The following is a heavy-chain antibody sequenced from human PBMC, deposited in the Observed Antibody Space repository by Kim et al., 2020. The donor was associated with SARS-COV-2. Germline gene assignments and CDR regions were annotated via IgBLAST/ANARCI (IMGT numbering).Heavy chain of an antibody. D-gene: IGHD1-7*01. Sequence: SETLSLTCSVSGYSISSFFWSWIRQPAGKGLEWIGRVYSSGTTDYNPSLRSRITLSLDTSKNQFSLKLTSVTAADTAVYYCARDKDVTATTDGLGVWGQG. CDR3: ARDKDVTATTDGLGV. J-gene: IGHJ6*02. CDR1: GYSISSFF. V-gene: IGHV4-4*07. CDR2: VYSSGTT.